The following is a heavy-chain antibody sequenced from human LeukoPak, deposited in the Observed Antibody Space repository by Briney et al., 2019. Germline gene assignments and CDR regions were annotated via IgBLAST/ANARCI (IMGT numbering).Heavy chain of an antibody. D-gene: IGHD3-10*01. CDR1: GGSISSGGYY. CDR2: INHSGST. Sequence: SETLSLTCTVSGGSISSGGYYWSWIRQPPGKGLEWIGEINHSGSTNYNPSLKSRVTISVDTSKNQFSLKLSSVTAADTAVYYCARGPTYYYGSGSYLGYWGQGTLVTVSS. J-gene: IGHJ4*02. CDR3: ARGPTYYYGSGSYLGY. V-gene: IGHV4-39*07.